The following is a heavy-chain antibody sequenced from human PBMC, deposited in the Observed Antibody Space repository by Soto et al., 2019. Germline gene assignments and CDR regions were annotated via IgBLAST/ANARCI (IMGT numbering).Heavy chain of an antibody. CDR2: ISGGGDMT. CDR1: GFTFSNYA. CDR3: AKDVENNYDTKPYPTE. D-gene: IGHD3-22*01. V-gene: IGHV3-23*01. Sequence: HPGGSLRLSCAASGFTFSNYAMSWVRQAPGKGLQWVASISGGGDMTYIADSVRGRFTISRDNSRNTLYLQMNSLRAEDAAFYYCAKDVENNYDTKPYPTEWGLGTLVTVSS. J-gene: IGHJ4*01.